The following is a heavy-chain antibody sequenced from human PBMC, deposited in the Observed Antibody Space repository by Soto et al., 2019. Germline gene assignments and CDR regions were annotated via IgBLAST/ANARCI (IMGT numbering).Heavy chain of an antibody. CDR3: ARSIVVVTALDY. D-gene: IGHD2-21*02. J-gene: IGHJ4*02. CDR2: ISGYNGDT. CDR1: GYSFTTYG. V-gene: IGHV1-18*01. Sequence: ASVKVSFKGSGYSFTTYGISWGRHAPGQGLEWMGWISGYNGDTNYAQKFQGRVTITRDTSASTAYMELSSLRSEDTAVYYCARSIVVVTALDYWGQGTLVTVSS.